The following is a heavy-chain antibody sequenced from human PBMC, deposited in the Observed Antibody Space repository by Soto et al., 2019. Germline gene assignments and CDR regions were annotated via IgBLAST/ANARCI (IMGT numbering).Heavy chain of an antibody. Sequence: ASVKVSCKASGYTFTSYGISWVRQAPGHGLEWMGWISAYNGNTNYAQKLQGRVTMTTDTSTSTAYMELRSLRSDDTAVYYCATELRQGGYFQHWGQGTLVTVSS. CDR2: ISAYNGNT. CDR1: GYTFTSYG. V-gene: IGHV1-18*01. J-gene: IGHJ1*01. D-gene: IGHD2-21*01. CDR3: ATELRQGGYFQH.